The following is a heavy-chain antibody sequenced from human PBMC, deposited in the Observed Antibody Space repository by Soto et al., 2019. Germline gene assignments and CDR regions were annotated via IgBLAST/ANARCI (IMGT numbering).Heavy chain of an antibody. CDR1: GFTFSNFGHFW. CDR3: TTAFEF. Sequence: EVQLAESGGGSVQPGGSLRLTCAASGFTFSNFGHFWMHWVRQVPGRGLVWVSRIDRDGSGTSYADSVKGRFTISRDNAKIMLYLQMNSLRAEDTAIYYCTTAFEFWGQGALVTVSS. V-gene: IGHV3-74*01. CDR2: IDRDGSGT. J-gene: IGHJ4*02.